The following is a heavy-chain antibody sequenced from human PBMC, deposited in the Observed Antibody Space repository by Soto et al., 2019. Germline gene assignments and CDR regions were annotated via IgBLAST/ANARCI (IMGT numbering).Heavy chain of an antibody. J-gene: IGHJ4*02. CDR3: ARDPRMGATDY. CDR1: GGSVSSVSYY. D-gene: IGHD1-26*01. Sequence: QVQLQESGPGLVKPSQTLSLTCTVSGGSVSSVSYYWSWIRKPPGKGLEWIGCVYYNGRTTYNPSLMSRARISLDTSKNPFSLQLTSVTAADTAVYYCARDPRMGATDYWGQGPLVTVSS. V-gene: IGHV4-61*01. CDR2: VYYNGRT.